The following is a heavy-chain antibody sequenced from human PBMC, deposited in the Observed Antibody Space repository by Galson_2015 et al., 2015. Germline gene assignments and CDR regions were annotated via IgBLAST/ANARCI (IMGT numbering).Heavy chain of an antibody. Sequence: SLRLSCAASGFTFGDYAMSWFRQAPGKGLEWVGCIRSNAYGGKSEYAASVKGRFTISRDDSKSIAYLQMHSLKTEDTAVYYCTRGEVGYCSGGSCYPDDYWGQGTLVTVSS. V-gene: IGHV3-49*03. D-gene: IGHD2-15*01. CDR2: IRSNAYGGKS. CDR3: TRGEVGYCSGGSCYPDDY. CDR1: GFTFGDYA. J-gene: IGHJ4*02.